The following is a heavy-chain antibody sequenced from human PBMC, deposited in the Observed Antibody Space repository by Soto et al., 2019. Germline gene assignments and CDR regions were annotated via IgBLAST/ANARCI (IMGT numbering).Heavy chain of an antibody. D-gene: IGHD5-12*01. Sequence: QLQLQESGPGLVKPSETLSLTCTVSGGSISSSSYYWGWIRQPPGKGLEWIGSIYYSGSTYYNPSLKSRVTISVDTSKNQFSLKLSSVTAADTAVYYCASTIVATIQGVVDYWGQGTLVTVSS. V-gene: IGHV4-39*01. CDR2: IYYSGST. J-gene: IGHJ4*02. CDR1: GGSISSSSYY. CDR3: ASTIVATIQGVVDY.